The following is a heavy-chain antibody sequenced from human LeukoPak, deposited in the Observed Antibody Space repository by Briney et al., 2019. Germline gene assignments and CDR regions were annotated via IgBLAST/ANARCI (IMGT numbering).Heavy chain of an antibody. Sequence: PGGSLRLSCVVSGFTFNNYWMSWVRQAPGKGLEWVATMKQDGGEIYYVDSVRGRFTISRDNAKNSLYLQMNSLRAEDTAMYYCASPLRSRYAFDIWGQGTMVTVSS. CDR2: MKQDGGEI. CDR3: ASPLRSRYAFDI. CDR1: GFTFNNYW. V-gene: IGHV3-7*01. J-gene: IGHJ3*02.